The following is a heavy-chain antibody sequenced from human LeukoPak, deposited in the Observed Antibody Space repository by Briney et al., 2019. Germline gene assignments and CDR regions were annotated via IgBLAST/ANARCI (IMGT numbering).Heavy chain of an antibody. V-gene: IGHV1-69*13. CDR2: IIPIFGTA. CDR3: ARAALDYYDSSGYYEGAFDI. D-gene: IGHD3-22*01. J-gene: IGHJ3*02. CDR1: GGTFSSYA. Sequence: SAKVSCKASGGTFSSYAISWVRQAPGQGLEWMGGIIPIFGTANYAQKFQGRVTITADESTSTAYMELSSLRSEDTAVYYCARAALDYYDSSGYYEGAFDIWGQGTMVTVSS.